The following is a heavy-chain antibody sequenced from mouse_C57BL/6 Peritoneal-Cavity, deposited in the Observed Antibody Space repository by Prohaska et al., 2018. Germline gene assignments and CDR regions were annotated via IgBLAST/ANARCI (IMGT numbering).Heavy chain of an antibody. CDR2: SYPESGET. Sequence: QIQLQQSGAELASPGASVTLYCKASGYTFTDHIMNWVKKRPGQGLDWSVLSYPESGETIYNLKFMGKATFSVYRSSSTVYMMLNSLISEDPAVCYRRRAKYLDYWGLCPTL. CDR3: RRAKYLDY. J-gene: IGHJ2*01. CDR1: GYTFTDHI. V-gene: IGHV1-11*01.